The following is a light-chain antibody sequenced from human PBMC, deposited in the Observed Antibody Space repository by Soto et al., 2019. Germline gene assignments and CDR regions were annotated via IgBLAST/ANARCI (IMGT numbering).Light chain of an antibody. CDR1: SSGVGGYKY. V-gene: IGLV2-14*01. CDR3: SSYTSSSTPYV. J-gene: IGLJ1*01. Sequence: QSVLTQPASVSGSPGQSITISCTGTSSGVGGYKYVSWYQQHPGKAPKLMIYEVSNWPSGVSNRFSGSKSGNTASLTISGLQAEDEADYYCSSYTSSSTPYVFGTGTKVTVL. CDR2: EVS.